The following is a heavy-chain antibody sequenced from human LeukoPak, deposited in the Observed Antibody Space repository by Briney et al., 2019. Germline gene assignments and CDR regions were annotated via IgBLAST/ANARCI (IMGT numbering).Heavy chain of an antibody. CDR2: INPNSGGT. CDR1: GYTFTDYY. J-gene: IGHJ5*02. Sequence: KPGASVKVSCKASGYTFTDYYIHWVRQAPGQGLEWMGWINPNSGGTNYAQKFQGRVTMTRDTSISTAYMELSRLRSDDTAVYYCARGRITMVRGVIRWFDPWGQGTLVTVSS. V-gene: IGHV1-2*02. D-gene: IGHD3-10*01. CDR3: ARGRITMVRGVIRWFDP.